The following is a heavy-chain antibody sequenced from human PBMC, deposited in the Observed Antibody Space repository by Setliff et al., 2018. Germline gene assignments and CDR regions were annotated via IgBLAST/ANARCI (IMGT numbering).Heavy chain of an antibody. V-gene: IGHV1-69*05. J-gene: IGHJ6*03. Sequence: SVKVSCKASGGTFSNYGISWVRQAPGQGLEWMGGTIPMFGTRNYARKFQGRVTIITDEPTSTAYMQLTSLGSEDTAVYYCVREGVDSRSSTDYRYYMDVWGKGTTVTVSS. D-gene: IGHD3-22*01. CDR2: TIPMFGTR. CDR3: VREGVDSRSSTDYRYYMDV. CDR1: GGTFSNYG.